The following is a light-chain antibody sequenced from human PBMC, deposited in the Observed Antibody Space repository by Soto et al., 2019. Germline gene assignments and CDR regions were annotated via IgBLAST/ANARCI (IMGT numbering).Light chain of an antibody. CDR3: QSYDSSLSGSVV. CDR2: GIS. Sequence: QSVLTQPPSVSGAPGQRVTISCTGSSSNIGAGYDVHWYQQLPGTAPKLLIYGISNRPSGVPVRFSGSKSGTSASLAITGLQAEDEADYYCQSYDSSLSGSVVFGGGTKLTVL. CDR1: SSNIGAGYD. J-gene: IGLJ2*01. V-gene: IGLV1-40*01.